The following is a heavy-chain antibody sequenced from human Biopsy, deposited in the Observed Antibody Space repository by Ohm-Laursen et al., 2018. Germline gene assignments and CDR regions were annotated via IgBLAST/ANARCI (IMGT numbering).Heavy chain of an antibody. CDR3: TRGGYYYDSLAYYYWFDP. Sequence: GASVKVSCKASGYTFTGYHVHSVRQAPGQGLEWMGWINAKTGDTNYAQKFQGRVSMTRDTSISTAYVYLSSLRSDDTAVYYCTRGGYYYDSLAYYYWFDPWGQGTLVTVSS. CDR2: INAKTGDT. CDR1: GYTFTGYH. J-gene: IGHJ5*02. D-gene: IGHD3-22*01. V-gene: IGHV1-2*02.